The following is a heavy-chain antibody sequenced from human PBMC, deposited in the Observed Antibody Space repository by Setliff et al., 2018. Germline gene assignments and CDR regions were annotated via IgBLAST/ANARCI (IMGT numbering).Heavy chain of an antibody. CDR3: ARGYGSGSYYKGYSYFMDV. J-gene: IGHJ6*03. CDR1: GGSINSRSKY. Sequence: SETLSLTCTVSGGSINSRSKYWGWIRQPPGKGLEWIGSIYYSGGTYYNPSLKSRVTISVDTSKNQFSLKLSSVTAADTAVYYCARGYGSGSYYKGYSYFMDVWGKGTTVTVSS. V-gene: IGHV4-39*07. CDR2: IYYSGGT. D-gene: IGHD3-10*01.